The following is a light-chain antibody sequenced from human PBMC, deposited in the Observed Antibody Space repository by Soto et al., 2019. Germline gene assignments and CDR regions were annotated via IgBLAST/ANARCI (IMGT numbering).Light chain of an antibody. CDR3: QQYGSSPGT. V-gene: IGKV3-20*01. Sequence: EIVLTQSPGTLSLSPGERATLSCRASQSVSSSYLAWYQQKPGQAPRLLIYGASSRATGIPDRFSGSGSGTDFTLTSSRLEPEDFAEYYCQQYGSSPGTFGGGTKVEIK. J-gene: IGKJ4*01. CDR2: GAS. CDR1: QSVSSSY.